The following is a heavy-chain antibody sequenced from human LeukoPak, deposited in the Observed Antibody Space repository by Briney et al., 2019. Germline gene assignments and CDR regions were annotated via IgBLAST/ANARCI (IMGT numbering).Heavy chain of an antibody. CDR3: AREESGYDFDC. V-gene: IGHV3-7*04. CDR2: IKRDGSEK. J-gene: IGHJ4*02. CDR1: GFTFSTYW. D-gene: IGHD5-12*01. Sequence: GGSLRLSCAASGFTFSTYWMSWVRQAPGKGLEWVANIKRDGSEKYYVDSVKGRFTISRDNAKNSLYLQMDSLRAEDTAVYYCAREESGYDFDCWGQGTLVTVSS.